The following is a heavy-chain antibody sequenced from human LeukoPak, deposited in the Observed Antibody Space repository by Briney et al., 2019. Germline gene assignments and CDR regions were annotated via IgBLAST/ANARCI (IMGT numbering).Heavy chain of an antibody. CDR3: ARDQVPHIVVVTATLDY. J-gene: IGHJ4*02. D-gene: IGHD2-21*02. CDR1: GYTFTSYG. V-gene: IGHV1-18*01. CDR2: ISAYNGNT. Sequence: ASVKASCKASGYTFTSYGISWVRQAPGQGLEWMGWISAYNGNTNYAQKLQGRVTMTTDTSTSTAYMELRSLRSDDTAVYYCARDQVPHIVVVTATLDYWGQGTLVTVSS.